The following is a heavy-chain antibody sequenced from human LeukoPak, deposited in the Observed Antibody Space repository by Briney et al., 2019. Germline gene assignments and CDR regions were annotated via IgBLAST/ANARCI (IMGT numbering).Heavy chain of an antibody. Sequence: GGSLRLSCAASGFTFGSYAMGWTRQAPGQGLEWVSAISGSGSHANYAESVKGRFTISRDNSKSTLYLQMHSLIAADTAVYYCGSGPVGTTVPWGQGTLVTVSS. CDR1: GFTFGSYA. J-gene: IGHJ5*02. CDR3: GSGPVGTTVP. V-gene: IGHV3-23*01. D-gene: IGHD1-1*01. CDR2: ISGSGSHA.